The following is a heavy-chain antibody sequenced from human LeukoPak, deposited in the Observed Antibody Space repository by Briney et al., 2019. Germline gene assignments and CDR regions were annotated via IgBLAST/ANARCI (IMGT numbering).Heavy chain of an antibody. V-gene: IGHV3-66*01. Sequence: GGSLRLSCAASGFTVRSNYLSWVRQAPGKGLEWVSVIYSGGSTDYADSVKGRFTISRDNSKNILYLQMNSLRAEDTAVYYCANLIWSGYDYDYWGQGTLVTVSS. CDR1: GFTVRSNY. D-gene: IGHD5-12*01. J-gene: IGHJ4*02. CDR2: IYSGGST. CDR3: ANLIWSGYDYDY.